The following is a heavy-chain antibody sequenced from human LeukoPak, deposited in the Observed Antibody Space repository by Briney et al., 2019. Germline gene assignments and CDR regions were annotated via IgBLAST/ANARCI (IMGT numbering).Heavy chain of an antibody. Sequence: GGSLRLSCAASGFTFSSYAMSWVRQAPGKGLEWVSAISGSGGSTYYADSVKGRFTISRDNSKNTLYLQMNSLRAEDTAVYYCAKVYSRTTVTFVDYWGQGTLVTVSS. CDR1: GFTFSSYA. J-gene: IGHJ4*02. V-gene: IGHV3-23*01. CDR3: AKVYSRTTVTFVDY. D-gene: IGHD4-17*01. CDR2: ISGSGGST.